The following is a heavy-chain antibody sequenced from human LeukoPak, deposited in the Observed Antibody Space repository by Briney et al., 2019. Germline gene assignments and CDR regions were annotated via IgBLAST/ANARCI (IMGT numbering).Heavy chain of an antibody. J-gene: IGHJ4*02. CDR3: ARGRRTKEDYDSSGYYGY. V-gene: IGHV4-34*01. D-gene: IGHD3-22*01. Sequence: SETLSLTCAVYGGSFSGHYWSWIRQPPGKGLEWIGEINHSGSTNYNPSLKSRVTISVDTSKNQFSLKLSSVTAADTAVYYCARGRRTKEDYDSSGYYGYWGQGTLVTVSS. CDR1: GGSFSGHY. CDR2: INHSGST.